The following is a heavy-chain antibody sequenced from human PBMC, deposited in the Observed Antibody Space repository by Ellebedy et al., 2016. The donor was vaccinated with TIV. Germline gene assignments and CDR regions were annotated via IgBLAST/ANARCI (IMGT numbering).Heavy chain of an antibody. CDR1: GGTFSSYA. CDR2: IIPIFGTA. J-gene: IGHJ4*02. Sequence: SVKVSXXASGGTFSSYAISWVRQAPGQGLEWMGGIIPIFGTANYAQKFQGRVTITADESTSTAYMELRSLRSDDTAVYYCARYLSSSWYRVSSIDYWGQGTLVIVSS. V-gene: IGHV1-69*13. CDR3: ARYLSSSWYRVSSIDY. D-gene: IGHD6-13*01.